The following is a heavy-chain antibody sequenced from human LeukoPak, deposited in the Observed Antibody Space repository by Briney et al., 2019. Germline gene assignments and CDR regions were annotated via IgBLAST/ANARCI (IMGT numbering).Heavy chain of an antibody. D-gene: IGHD4-17*01. Sequence: GASVKVSCKASGYTFTGYYMHWVRQAPGQGLEWMGWINPNTGVTNYAQKFQGRVTLTRATSIITAYMELTRLRSDDTAMYYCARDRTTVTTGYYGMDVWGQGTTVTVSS. V-gene: IGHV1-2*02. CDR3: ARDRTTVTTGYYGMDV. J-gene: IGHJ6*02. CDR2: INPNTGVT. CDR1: GYTFTGYY.